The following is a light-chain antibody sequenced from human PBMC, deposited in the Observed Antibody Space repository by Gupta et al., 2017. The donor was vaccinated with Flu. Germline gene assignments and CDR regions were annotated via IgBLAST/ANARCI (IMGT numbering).Light chain of an antibody. V-gene: IGKV3-15*01. CDR3: QQYNIWPLT. J-gene: IGKJ4*02. Sequence: GERATLSCRASQSVSSNLAWYQQKPGQAPRLLIYGASSRATGVPARFSGSGSGTEFTLTISSLQSEDFALYYCQQYNIWPLTFGGGTKVEIK. CDR1: QSVSSN. CDR2: GAS.